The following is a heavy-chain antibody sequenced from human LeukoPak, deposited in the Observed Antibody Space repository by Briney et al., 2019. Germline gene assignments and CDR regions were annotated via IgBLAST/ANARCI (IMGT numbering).Heavy chain of an antibody. CDR3: ARGYGSGSYYNKRYYYYYYMDV. CDR1: GGSFSGYY. D-gene: IGHD3-10*01. CDR2: INHSGST. V-gene: IGHV4-34*01. J-gene: IGHJ6*03. Sequence: SETLSLTCAAYGGSFSGYYWSWIRQPPGKGLEWIGEINHSGSTNYNPSLKSRVTISVDTSKSQFSMKLSSVTAADTAVYYCARGYGSGSYYNKRYYYYYYMDVWGKGTTVTVSS.